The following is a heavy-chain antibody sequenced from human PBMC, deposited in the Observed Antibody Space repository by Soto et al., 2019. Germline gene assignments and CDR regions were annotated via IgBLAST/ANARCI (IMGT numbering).Heavy chain of an antibody. CDR2: INAGNGNT. CDR1: GYTFTSYA. J-gene: IGHJ6*03. Sequence: QVQLVQSGAEVKKPGASVKVSCKASGYTFTSYAVHWVRQAPGQRLEWMGWINAGNGNTKYSQKFQGRVTITSDTSASTAYMELSSLRSEDTAVYYCARGIASIVATFGYIDDWGTGTTVTVSS. D-gene: IGHD5-12*01. CDR3: ARGIASIVATFGYIDD. V-gene: IGHV1-3*01.